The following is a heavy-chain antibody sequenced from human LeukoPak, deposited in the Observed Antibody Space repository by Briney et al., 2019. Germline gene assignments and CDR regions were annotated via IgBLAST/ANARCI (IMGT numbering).Heavy chain of an antibody. J-gene: IGHJ3*02. Sequence: GASVEVSCKASGYTFTSYGISWVRQAPGQGLEWIGWISAYNGNTNYAQKLQGRVTMTTDTSTSTAYMELRSLRSDDTAVYYCARAKSGWYPAFDIWGQGTMVTVSS. CDR2: ISAYNGNT. V-gene: IGHV1-18*01. CDR3: ARAKSGWYPAFDI. CDR1: GYTFTSYG. D-gene: IGHD6-19*01.